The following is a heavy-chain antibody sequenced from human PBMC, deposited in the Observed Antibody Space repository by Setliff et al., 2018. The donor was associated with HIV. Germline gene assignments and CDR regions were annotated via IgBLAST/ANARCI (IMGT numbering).Heavy chain of an antibody. CDR3: ARVGYHGSGRYSFDY. D-gene: IGHD3-10*01. Sequence: PSETLSLTCTVSGGSISSHYWSWIRQPPGKGLEWIGLIYYNGGTNYNSSLESRVTISAGTSKNQFSLNLSSVTAAETAVYYCARVGYHGSGRYSFDYWGQGTLVTVSS. J-gene: IGHJ4*02. CDR1: GGSISSHY. V-gene: IGHV4-59*08. CDR2: IYYNGGT.